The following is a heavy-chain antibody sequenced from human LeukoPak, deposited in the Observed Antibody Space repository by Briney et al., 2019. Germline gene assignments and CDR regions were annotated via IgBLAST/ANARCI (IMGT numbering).Heavy chain of an antibody. CDR2: INAGNGNT. D-gene: IGHD2-15*01. J-gene: IGHJ4*02. CDR3: ARVGPIVVVVAATPQLSLDY. V-gene: IGHV1-3*03. Sequence: ASVKVSCKASGYTFTSYAMHWVRQAPGQRLEWMGWINAGNGNTKYSQEFQGGVTITRDTSASTAYMELSSLRSEDMAVYYCARVGPIVVVVAATPQLSLDYWGQGTLVTASS. CDR1: GYTFTSYA.